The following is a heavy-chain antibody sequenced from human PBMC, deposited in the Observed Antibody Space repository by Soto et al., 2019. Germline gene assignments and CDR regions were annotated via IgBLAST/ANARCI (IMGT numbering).Heavy chain of an antibody. J-gene: IGHJ4*02. CDR2: MSGSGGST. D-gene: IGHD3-10*01. CDR1: GFTFSTYA. Sequence: VQLLESGGGLVQPGGSLRLSCAASGFTFSTYAMSWVRQAPGKGREWVSGMSGSGGSTYYADSVKGRFTISRDNSKNTLYLQMNSLRAEDTAVYYCMNLYSYGSGSYYKWGQGTLVTVSS. V-gene: IGHV3-23*01. CDR3: MNLYSYGSGSYYK.